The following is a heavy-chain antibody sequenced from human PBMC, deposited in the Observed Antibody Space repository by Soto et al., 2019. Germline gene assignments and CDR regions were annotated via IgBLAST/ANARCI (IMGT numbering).Heavy chain of an antibody. CDR1: GGSLSSSSYY. V-gene: IGHV4-39*01. Sequence: QLQLEESGPGLAKPSGTLSLTCTVSGGSLSSSSYYWRLIRQPPGKRLECIGSIYYCGSTYYNPSLKSRVTVSVATSRNQCSPRLSSVTATTTAVYDRASQREGGRSACDCWGQGRMVIVSS. J-gene: IGHJ3*01. CDR2: IYYCGST. D-gene: IGHD1-26*01. CDR3: ASQREGGRSACDC.